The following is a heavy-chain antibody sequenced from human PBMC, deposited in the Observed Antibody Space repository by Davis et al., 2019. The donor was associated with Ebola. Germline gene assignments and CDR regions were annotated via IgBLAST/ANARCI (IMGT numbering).Heavy chain of an antibody. CDR3: MSLSGGS. CDR1: GFTFSNSW. V-gene: IGHV3-74*01. D-gene: IGHD3-16*01. Sequence: HTGGSLRLSCAASGFTFSNSWMSWVRQGPGEGLVRVSHINRDGTTTNYADSVKGRFTISRDNAKNTLYLQMNSLRAEDTAVYYCMSLSGGSWGQGTLVTVSS. CDR2: INRDGTTT. J-gene: IGHJ5*02.